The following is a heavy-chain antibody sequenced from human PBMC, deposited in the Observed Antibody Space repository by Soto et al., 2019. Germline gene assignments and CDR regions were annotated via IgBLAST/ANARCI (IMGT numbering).Heavy chain of an antibody. Sequence: GGSLRLSCGAPGVTFKDYGMHWVRQAPGKGMEWVAAISYDGKQTYYADSVKGRFTISTDKSKRTLFLQMNSLRVDDTAVYYCARDGWGSNCYFDLWGRGTLVTVSS. J-gene: IGHJ2*01. CDR3: ARDGWGSNCYFDL. CDR2: ISYDGKQT. V-gene: IGHV3-30*03. CDR1: GVTFKDYG. D-gene: IGHD3-16*01.